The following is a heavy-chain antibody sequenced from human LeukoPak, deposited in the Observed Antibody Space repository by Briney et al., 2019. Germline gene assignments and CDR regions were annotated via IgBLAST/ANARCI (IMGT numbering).Heavy chain of an antibody. J-gene: IGHJ4*02. Sequence: GASVKVSCKASGYTFSSYGISWVRQAPGQGLEWMGWISAYNGNINYAQKLQGRVIMTTDTSTSTAYMEVRSLRSDDTAVYYCARDRSDSGDYVLLDNWGQGTLVTVSS. CDR1: GYTFSSYG. CDR3: ARDRSDSGDYVLLDN. D-gene: IGHD4-17*01. CDR2: ISAYNGNI. V-gene: IGHV1-18*01.